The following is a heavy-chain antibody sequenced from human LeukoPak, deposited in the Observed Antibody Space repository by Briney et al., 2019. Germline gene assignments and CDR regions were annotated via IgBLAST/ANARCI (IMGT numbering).Heavy chain of an antibody. CDR3: ARDIAPSGAWWLDS. CDR2: INSKEGET. D-gene: IGHD6-13*01. J-gene: IGHJ5*01. V-gene: IGHV1-2*02. Sequence: ASVKVSCKTSGYRFTDYFIHWVRLAPGQGLEWMGLINSKEGETHYAQKFQGRATMARDTSISTAYMEVNRLTSDDTAFYYCARDIAPSGAWWLDSWGQGTLITVSS. CDR1: GYRFTDYF.